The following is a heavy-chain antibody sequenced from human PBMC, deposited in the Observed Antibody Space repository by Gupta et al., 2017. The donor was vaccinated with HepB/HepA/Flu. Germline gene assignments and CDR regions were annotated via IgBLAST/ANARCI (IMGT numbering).Heavy chain of an antibody. V-gene: IGHV4-39*01. CDR3: ARKLHTGSFSASWFDP. CDR2: INYSGNT. CDR1: GGSITTNGYY. J-gene: IGHJ5*02. D-gene: IGHD1-26*01. Sequence: QLQLQESGPGLVKPSETLSLTCTVSGGSITTNGYYWGWIRQPPGKGLEWIGSINYSGNTFYNPSLKSRVTISVDTSKNQFSLKLDSVTAADTAVYFCARKLHTGSFSASWFDPWGQGTRVTVSS.